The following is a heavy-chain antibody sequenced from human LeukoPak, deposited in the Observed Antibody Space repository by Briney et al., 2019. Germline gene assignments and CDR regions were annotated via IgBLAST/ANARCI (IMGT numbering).Heavy chain of an antibody. J-gene: IGHJ3*02. V-gene: IGHV4-39*01. CDR2: IYYSGST. D-gene: IGHD5-24*01. CDR3: ARNSPPGDGYNWGGVGAFDI. Sequence: PSETLSLTCTVSGGSISSSSYYWGWIRQPLGKGLEWIGRIYYSGSTYYNPSLKSRVTISVDTSKNQFSLKLSSVTAADTAVYYCARNSPPGDGYNWGGVGAFDIWGQGTMVTVSS. CDR1: GGSISSSSYY.